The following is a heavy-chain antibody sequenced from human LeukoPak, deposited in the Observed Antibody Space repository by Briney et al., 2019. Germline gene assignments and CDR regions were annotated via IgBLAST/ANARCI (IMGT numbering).Heavy chain of an antibody. CDR2: IYTSGST. Sequence: SETLSLTCTVSGGSISSYYWSWIRQPAGKGLEWIGRIYTSGSTNYNPSLKSRVTISVDKSKNQFSLKLSSVTAADTAVYYCAREESGYSYGGYYYYYMDVWGKGTTVTVSS. D-gene: IGHD5-18*01. CDR1: GGSISSYY. V-gene: IGHV4-4*07. J-gene: IGHJ6*03. CDR3: AREESGYSYGGYYYYYMDV.